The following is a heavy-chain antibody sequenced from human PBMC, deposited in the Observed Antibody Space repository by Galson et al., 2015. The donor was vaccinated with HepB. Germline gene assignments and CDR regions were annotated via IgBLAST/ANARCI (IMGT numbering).Heavy chain of an antibody. V-gene: IGHV1-69*13. CDR2: IIPIFGTA. D-gene: IGHD6-13*01. Sequence: SVKVSCKASGGTFSSYAISWVRQAPGQGLEWMGGIIPIFGTANYAQKFQGRVTITADESTSTAYMELSSLRSEDTAVYYCAKRHIAAAGTWYYYYMDVWGKGTTVTVSS. CDR3: AKRHIAAAGTWYYYYMDV. CDR1: GGTFSSYA. J-gene: IGHJ6*03.